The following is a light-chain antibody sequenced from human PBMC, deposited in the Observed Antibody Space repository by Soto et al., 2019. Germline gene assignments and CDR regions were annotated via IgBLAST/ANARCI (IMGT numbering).Light chain of an antibody. J-gene: IGKJ1*01. CDR2: AAS. CDR3: QNYNSAPET. V-gene: IGKV1-27*01. CDR1: QAISNY. Sequence: DIQMTQSPSSLSASVGDRVTIPCRASQAISNYLAWYQQKPGKIPKVLIYAASTLHSGVPSRFSGSGSGTEFTLTITNVQPEDVATYYCQNYNSAPETFGPGTKVEIK.